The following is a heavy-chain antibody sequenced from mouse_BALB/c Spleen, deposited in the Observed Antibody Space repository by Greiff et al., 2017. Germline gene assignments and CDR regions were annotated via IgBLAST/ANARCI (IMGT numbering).Heavy chain of an antibody. CDR1: GFTFNTNA. CDR2: IRSKSNNYAT. D-gene: IGHD2-1*01. J-gene: IGHJ3*01. V-gene: IGHV10S3*01. Sequence: TGGGLVQPKGSLKLSCAASGFTFNTNAMNWVRQAPGKGLEWVARIRSKSNNYATYYADSVKDRFTISRDDSQSMLYLQMNNLKTEDTAMYYCVMDGNYPWFAYWGQGTLVTVSA. CDR3: VMDGNYPWFAY.